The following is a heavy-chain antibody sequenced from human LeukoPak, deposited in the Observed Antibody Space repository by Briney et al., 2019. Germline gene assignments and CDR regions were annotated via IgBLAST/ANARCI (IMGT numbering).Heavy chain of an antibody. CDR1: GGTISDSASY. CDR2: IFYTGST. J-gene: IGHJ5*02. V-gene: IGHV4-39*01. Sequence: SETLSLTCTVSGGTISDSASYWGWIRQPPGKGLEWIGSIFYTGSTYYNPSLKSRVTISVDTSKTQFSLRLSSVTAPDMAIYYCARHCIAVHWFDPWGQGTLVTVSS. CDR3: ARHCIAVHWFDP. D-gene: IGHD6-19*01.